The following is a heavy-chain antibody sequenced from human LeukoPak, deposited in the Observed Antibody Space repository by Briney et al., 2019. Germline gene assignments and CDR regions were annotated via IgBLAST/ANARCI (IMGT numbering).Heavy chain of an antibody. CDR3: ARGGGVTYYDSTGYLWYFDY. Sequence: SETLSLTCTVSGGSISSHYWSWIRQPPGKGLEWIGYIYYSGSTKFNPSLKSRVTISVDTSKNQFSLKLRSVTAADTAVYYCARGGGVTYYDSTGYLWYFDYWGQGTLVTVSS. J-gene: IGHJ4*02. V-gene: IGHV4-59*11. D-gene: IGHD3-22*01. CDR2: IYYSGST. CDR1: GGSISSHY.